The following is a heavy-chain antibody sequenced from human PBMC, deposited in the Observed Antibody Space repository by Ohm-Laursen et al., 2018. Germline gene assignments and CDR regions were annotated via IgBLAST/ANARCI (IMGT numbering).Heavy chain of an antibody. CDR2: ISDSGGRT. J-gene: IGHJ6*02. CDR3: AKGRANRGYYYHGMDV. Sequence: SLRLSCAASGFTLSSYDMNWVRQAPGKGLEWVSAISDSGGRTYYADSVKGRFTISRDNSKNTLHLQMNSLRAEDTAVYYCAKGRANRGYYYHGMDVWGQGTTVTVSS. D-gene: IGHD1-14*01. CDR1: GFTLSSYD. V-gene: IGHV3-23*01.